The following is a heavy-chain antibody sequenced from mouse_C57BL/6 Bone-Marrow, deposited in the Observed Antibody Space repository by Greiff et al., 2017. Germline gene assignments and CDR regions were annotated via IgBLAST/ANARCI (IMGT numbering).Heavy chain of an antibody. CDR3: TTLGYDPYWYCDV. J-gene: IGHJ1*03. V-gene: IGHV14-4*01. CDR1: GFNITDDY. CDR2: IAPENGDT. D-gene: IGHD2-2*01. Sequence: EVKLMESGAELVRPWASVTLSCTASGFNITDDYMHWVKQRPEQGLEWIGWIAPENGDTEYASKFQGKATITADTSSNTAYLQLSSLTSEDTAVYYGTTLGYDPYWYCDVWGTGTTVTVSS.